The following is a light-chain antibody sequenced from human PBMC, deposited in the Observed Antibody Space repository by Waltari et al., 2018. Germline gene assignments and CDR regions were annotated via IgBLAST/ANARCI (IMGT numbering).Light chain of an antibody. Sequence: DIQMTQSPSILSASVGDRVTITCRASQSISSRLAWYKQKPGKAPKLLIYKASSLESGFPSRFSGRGSGTEFTLTISSLQPDDFATYYCQQYNSYLYTFGQGTKLEIK. CDR3: QQYNSYLYT. CDR1: QSISSR. CDR2: KAS. V-gene: IGKV1-5*03. J-gene: IGKJ2*01.